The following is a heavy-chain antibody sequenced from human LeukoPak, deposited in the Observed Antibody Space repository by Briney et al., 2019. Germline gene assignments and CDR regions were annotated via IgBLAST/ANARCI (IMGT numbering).Heavy chain of an antibody. Sequence: ASVKVSCKASGYTFTGYYMHWVRQAPGQGLEWMGWINPNSGGTNYAQKFQGWVTMTRDTSISTAYMELSRLRSDDTAVYYCATSVATSRPFDYWGQGTLVTVSS. D-gene: IGHD5-12*01. CDR1: GYTFTGYY. J-gene: IGHJ4*02. V-gene: IGHV1-2*04. CDR2: INPNSGGT. CDR3: ATSVATSRPFDY.